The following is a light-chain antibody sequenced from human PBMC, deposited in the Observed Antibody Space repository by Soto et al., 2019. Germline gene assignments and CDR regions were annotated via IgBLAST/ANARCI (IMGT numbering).Light chain of an antibody. J-gene: IGKJ3*01. CDR1: QGIRNF. CDR3: QKYSSVPV. CDR2: AAF. V-gene: IGKV1-27*01. Sequence: DMQMTQSPTSLSTSVGDRVTITCRASQGIRNFVAWYQQKPGKAPKLLIYAAFTLQSGVPSRFSGSGSGTDFTLTINSLQPEDVATYSCQKYSSVPVFGPGTKVEIK.